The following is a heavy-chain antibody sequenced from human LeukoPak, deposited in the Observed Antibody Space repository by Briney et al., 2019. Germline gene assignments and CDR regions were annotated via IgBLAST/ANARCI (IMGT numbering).Heavy chain of an antibody. Sequence: AASVKVSCKASGYTFTSDDISWVRQATGQGLEWMGWMNPNSGNTGYAQKFQGRVTMTRNSSTSTAYMELSSLRSEDTAVYYCARSRPAPKGRYNWNVWKKQRDHYYGLDVWGQGTTVTVSS. D-gene: IGHD1-20*01. V-gene: IGHV1-8*01. CDR1: GYTFTSDD. J-gene: IGHJ6*02. CDR2: MNPNSGNT. CDR3: ARSRPAPKGRYNWNVWKKQRDHYYGLDV.